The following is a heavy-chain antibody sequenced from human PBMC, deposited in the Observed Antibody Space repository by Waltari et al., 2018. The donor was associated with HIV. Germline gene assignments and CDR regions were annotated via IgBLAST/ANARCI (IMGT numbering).Heavy chain of an antibody. CDR1: GGSISSYY. D-gene: IGHD2-15*01. CDR2: IYYSGST. J-gene: IGHJ5*02. CDR3: ARDGCSGGSCQAENWFDP. Sequence: QVQLQESGPGLVKPSETLSLTCTVSGGSISSYYWSWIRQPPGKGLEWIGYIYYSGSTNYNPSLKSRVTISVDTSKNQFSLKLSSVTAADTAVYYCARDGCSGGSCQAENWFDPWGQGTLVTVSS. V-gene: IGHV4-59*01.